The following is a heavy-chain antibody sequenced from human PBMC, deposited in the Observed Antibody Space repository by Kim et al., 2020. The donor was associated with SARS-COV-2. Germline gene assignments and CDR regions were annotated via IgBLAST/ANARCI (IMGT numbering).Heavy chain of an antibody. J-gene: IGHJ5*02. D-gene: IGHD3-10*01. CDR3: ARDAPMVLGDGWFDP. V-gene: IGHV3-48*02. CDR1: GFTFSSYS. CDR2: ISSSSSTI. Sequence: GGSLRLSCAASGFTFSSYSMNWVRQAPGKGLEWVSYISSSSSTIYYADSVKGRFTISRDNAKNSLYLQMNSLRDEDTAVYYCARDAPMVLGDGWFDPWGQGTLVTVSS.